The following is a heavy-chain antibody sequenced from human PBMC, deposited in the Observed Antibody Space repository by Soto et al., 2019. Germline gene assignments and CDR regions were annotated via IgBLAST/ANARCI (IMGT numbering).Heavy chain of an antibody. CDR3: ARVGRVYDFWSGYYPAGWFDY. Sequence: SETLSLTCTVSGGSISSYYWSWIRQPPGKGLEWIGYIYYSGSTNYNPSLKSRVTISVDTSKNQFSLKLSSVTAADTAVYYCARVGRVYDFWSGYYPAGWFDYWGQGTLVTVS. CDR1: GGSISSYY. V-gene: IGHV4-59*01. CDR2: IYYSGST. D-gene: IGHD3-3*01. J-gene: IGHJ4*02.